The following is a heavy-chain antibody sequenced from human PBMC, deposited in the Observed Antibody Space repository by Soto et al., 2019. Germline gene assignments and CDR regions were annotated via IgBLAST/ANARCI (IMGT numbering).Heavy chain of an antibody. V-gene: IGHV3-33*01. CDR1: GFTFSTYG. Sequence: GGSLRLSCAASGFTFSTYGMHWVRQPPGKGLEWVALIWYDGSNKYYADSVKGRFTISRDNSKNTLYLQMNSLRAEDTAVYYCARDGCSGTSCYYFYMDVWGKGTTVTVSS. D-gene: IGHD2-2*01. J-gene: IGHJ6*03. CDR2: IWYDGSNK. CDR3: ARDGCSGTSCYYFYMDV.